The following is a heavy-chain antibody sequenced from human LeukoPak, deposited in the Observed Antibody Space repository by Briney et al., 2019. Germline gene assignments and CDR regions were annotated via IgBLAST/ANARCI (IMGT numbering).Heavy chain of an antibody. CDR2: IKQDGSEK. J-gene: IGHJ4*02. CDR3: ARDTPRYDYVWGSYDY. CDR1: GLTFSSYW. Sequence: GGSLRLSCAASGLTFSSYWMSWVRQAPGKGLEWVANIKQDGSEKYYVDSVKGRFTISRDNAKNSLYLQMNSLRAEDTAVYHCARDTPRYDYVWGSYDYWGQGTLVTVSS. V-gene: IGHV3-7*01. D-gene: IGHD3-16*01.